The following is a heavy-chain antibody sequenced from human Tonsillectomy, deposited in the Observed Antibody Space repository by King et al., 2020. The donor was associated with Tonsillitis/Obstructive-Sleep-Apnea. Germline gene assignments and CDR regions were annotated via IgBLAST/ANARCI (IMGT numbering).Heavy chain of an antibody. J-gene: IGHJ4*02. Sequence: VQLQQWGAGLLKPSETLSLTCAVYGGSFSGYYWSWIRQPPGKGLEWIGEINHSGSTNYNPSLKSRVTISVDTSKNQFSLKLSSVTAADTAVYYCASRGVVPAAMRYWGQGTLVTVSS. CDR2: INHSGST. CDR1: GGSFSGYY. V-gene: IGHV4-34*01. D-gene: IGHD2-2*01. CDR3: ASRGVVPAAMRY.